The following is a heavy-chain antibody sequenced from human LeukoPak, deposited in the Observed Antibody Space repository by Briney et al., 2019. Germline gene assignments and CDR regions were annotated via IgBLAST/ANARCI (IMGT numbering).Heavy chain of an antibody. J-gene: IGHJ4*02. D-gene: IGHD6-19*01. Sequence: PSETLSLTCTVSGGSISGGGYYWTWIRQHPGKGLEWIGYVYYSGSTNYNPSLRSRVTISVDTSKNQFSLKLTSVTAADTAVYYCARRLAVTGRYYFDYWGPGTLVTVSS. CDR1: GGSISGGGYY. V-gene: IGHV4-61*08. CDR2: VYYSGST. CDR3: ARRLAVTGRYYFDY.